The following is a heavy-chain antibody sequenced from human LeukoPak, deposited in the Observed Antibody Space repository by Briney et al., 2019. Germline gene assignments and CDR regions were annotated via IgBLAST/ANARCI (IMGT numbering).Heavy chain of an antibody. D-gene: IGHD2-15*01. V-gene: IGHV1-3*01. J-gene: IGHJ4*02. CDR2: ISAGNGNT. Sequence: GASVKVSCKASGYTFTSYAIHWVRQAPGQRLEWMGWISAGNGNTKYSQNFQGRVTFISNTSATTAYMELSSLRSEDTAVYYCAAPGPVAAPLGYWGQGTLVTVSS. CDR3: AAPGPVAAPLGY. CDR1: GYTFTSYA.